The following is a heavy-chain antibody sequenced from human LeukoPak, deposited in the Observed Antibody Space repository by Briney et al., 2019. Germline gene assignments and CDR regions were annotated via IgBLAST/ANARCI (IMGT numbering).Heavy chain of an antibody. CDR1: GFNFRDFA. CDR3: AREMSYGYYRTADH. Sequence: GTSLRLSCVVSGFNFRDFAMHWVRQAPGKGLEWLGVTLYDGRSVYNTNVVKGRFTISRDDSKNTLYLQMNTLGPEDTALYHCAREMSYGYYRTADHWGQGTLVTVSS. D-gene: IGHD3-16*01. CDR2: TLYDGRSV. V-gene: IGHV3-30*04. J-gene: IGHJ4*02.